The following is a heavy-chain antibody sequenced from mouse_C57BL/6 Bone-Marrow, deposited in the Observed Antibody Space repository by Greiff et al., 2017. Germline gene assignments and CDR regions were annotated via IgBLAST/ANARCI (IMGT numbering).Heavy chain of an antibody. V-gene: IGHV1-82*01. D-gene: IGHD1-1*01. CDR2: IYPGDGDT. CDR1: GYAFSSSW. CDR3: ARDYYGPPRFAY. J-gene: IGHJ3*01. Sequence: LVESGPELVKPGASVKISCKASGYAFSSSWMNWVKQRPGKGLEWIGRIYPGDGDTNYNGKFKGKATLTADKSSSTAYMQLSSLTSEDSAVYFCARDYYGPPRFAYWGQGTLVTVSA.